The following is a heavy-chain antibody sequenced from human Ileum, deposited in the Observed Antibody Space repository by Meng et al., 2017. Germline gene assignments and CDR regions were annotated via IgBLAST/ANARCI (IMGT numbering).Heavy chain of an antibody. CDR1: GFTFSSYS. Sequence: VQRVEAGVGLVKPGGSIRLSCAASGFTFSSYSMNWVRQAPGKGLEWVSSISSSSYIYYADSVKGRFTISRDNAKNSLYLQMNSLRAEDTAVYYCAREGIAAAGTWFDPWGQGTLVTVSS. J-gene: IGHJ5*02. CDR3: AREGIAAAGTWFDP. CDR2: ISSSSYI. D-gene: IGHD6-13*01. V-gene: IGHV3-21*01.